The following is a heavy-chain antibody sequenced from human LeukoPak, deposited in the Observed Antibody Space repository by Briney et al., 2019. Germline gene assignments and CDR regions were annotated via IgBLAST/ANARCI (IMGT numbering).Heavy chain of an antibody. V-gene: IGHV3-7*01. CDR2: IKHDGSEK. CDR3: ARDRGLSGYDLCDY. CDR1: GFTLSSHC. D-gene: IGHD5-12*01. Sequence: GGSLRLSCAASGFTLSSHCMNRARQAPGKGLEWVATIKHDGSEKHYVDSVEGRFTISRDNAMNSLYLQMNSLRAEDTAVYYCARDRGLSGYDLCDYWGQGTLVTVSS. J-gene: IGHJ4*02.